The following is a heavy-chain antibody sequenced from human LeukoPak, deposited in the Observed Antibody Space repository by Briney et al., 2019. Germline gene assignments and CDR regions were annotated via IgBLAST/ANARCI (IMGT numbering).Heavy chain of an antibody. V-gene: IGHV3-7*01. Sequence: GGSLRLSCTTSGFNFRAYWMGWVRQAPGKGLEWVANIKQDGSEKYYVDSVKGRFTISRDNAKNSLYLQMNSLRAEDTAVYYCARVRPGDAFDIWGQGTMVTVSS. CDR2: IKQDGSEK. J-gene: IGHJ3*02. CDR3: ARVRPGDAFDI. D-gene: IGHD1-14*01. CDR1: GFNFRAYW.